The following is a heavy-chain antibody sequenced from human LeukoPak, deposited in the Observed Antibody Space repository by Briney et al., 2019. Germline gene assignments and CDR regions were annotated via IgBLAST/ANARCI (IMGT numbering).Heavy chain of an antibody. J-gene: IGHJ4*02. V-gene: IGHV4-59*01. Sequence: PSETLSLTSTVSGGSISSFYWSWIRQPPGKGLDLIGYIYYSGSTNYNPSLNSRVTISVGTSKNQFSLKLSSVTAADTAVYYCARVRGSYPYYFDYWGQGTLVTVSS. CDR2: IYYSGST. CDR1: GGSISSFY. CDR3: ARVRGSYPYYFDY. D-gene: IGHD1-26*01.